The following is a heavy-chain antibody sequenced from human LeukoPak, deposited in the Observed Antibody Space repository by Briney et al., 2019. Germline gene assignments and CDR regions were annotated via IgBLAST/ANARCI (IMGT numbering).Heavy chain of an antibody. V-gene: IGHV4-31*03. CDR1: GDSISSGGYY. Sequence: SETLSLTCTVSGDSISSGGYYWSWIRQHPGKGLEWIGYIYYSGSTYYNLSLKSRVIISLDTSKNQFSLKLSSVTAADTAVYYCARATPVTLGYWGQGTLVTVSS. D-gene: IGHD4-17*01. CDR3: ARATPVTLGY. CDR2: IYYSGST. J-gene: IGHJ4*02.